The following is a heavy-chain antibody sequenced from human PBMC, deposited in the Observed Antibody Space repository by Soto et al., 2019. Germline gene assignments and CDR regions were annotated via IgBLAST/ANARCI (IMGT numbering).Heavy chain of an antibody. V-gene: IGHV4-31*03. D-gene: IGHD5-12*01. CDR2: IYYSGST. CDR3: ARDRRWGWDSGYVGDAFDI. Sequence: SETLSLTCTVSGGSISSGGYYWSWIRQHPGKGLEWIGYIYYSGSTYYNPSLKSRVTISVDTSKNQFSLKLSSVTAADTAVYYCARDRRWGWDSGYVGDAFDIWGQGTMVTVSS. CDR1: GGSISSGGYY. J-gene: IGHJ3*02.